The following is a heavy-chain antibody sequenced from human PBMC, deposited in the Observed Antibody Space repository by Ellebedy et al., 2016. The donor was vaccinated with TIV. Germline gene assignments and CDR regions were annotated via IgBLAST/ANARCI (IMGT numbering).Heavy chain of an antibody. Sequence: GESLKISCAASGFTVSSNFMTWVRQAPGKGLEWVSVVYGGGTIRYADSVKGRFTISRDNSKNTVDLQMNSLRAEDTAVYYCARPTVPATICGACGMDVWGQGTTVTVSS. D-gene: IGHD2-2*01. CDR3: ARPTVPATICGACGMDV. CDR2: VYGGGTI. CDR1: GFTVSSNF. J-gene: IGHJ6*02. V-gene: IGHV3-53*01.